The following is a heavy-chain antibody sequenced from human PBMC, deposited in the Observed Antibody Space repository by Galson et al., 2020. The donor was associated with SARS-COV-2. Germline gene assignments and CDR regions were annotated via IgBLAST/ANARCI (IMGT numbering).Heavy chain of an antibody. D-gene: IGHD2-21*02. CDR3: AREGDFYTPDAFDI. Sequence: KISCKASGGTFSGFFSNYAINWVRQAPGQGLEWMGRIIPMFDLTNYAENFQGRVIFTADKSTSTAYMEVSSLRSEDTAVYYCAREGDFYTPDAFDIWGQGTMVTVSS. J-gene: IGHJ3*02. V-gene: IGHV1-69*04. CDR1: GGTFSGFFSNYA. CDR2: IIPMFDLT.